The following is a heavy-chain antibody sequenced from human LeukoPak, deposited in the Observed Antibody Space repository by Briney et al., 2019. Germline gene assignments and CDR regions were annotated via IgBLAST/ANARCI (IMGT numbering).Heavy chain of an antibody. D-gene: IGHD6-19*01. CDR2: INHSGST. CDR3: ASLPRIAVAGTRYWYFDL. V-gene: IGHV4-34*01. CDR1: GGSISGYY. Sequence: SETLSLTCIVSGGSISGYYWSWIRQPPGKGLEWIGEINHSGSTNYNPSLKSRVTISVDTSKNQFSLKLSSVTAADTAVYYCASLPRIAVAGTRYWYFDLWGRGTLVTVSS. J-gene: IGHJ2*01.